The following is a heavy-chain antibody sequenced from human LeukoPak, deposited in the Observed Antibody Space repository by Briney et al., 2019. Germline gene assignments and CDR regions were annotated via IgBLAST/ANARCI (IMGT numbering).Heavy chain of an antibody. Sequence: SVKVSCKASGGTFTSYAISWVRQAPGQGLEWMGRIIPILGIANYAQKFQGRVTITADKSTSTAYMELSSLRSEDTAVYYCARGYCSGGSCYNNWFDPWGQGTLVTVSS. CDR1: GGTFTSYA. J-gene: IGHJ5*02. D-gene: IGHD2-15*01. V-gene: IGHV1-69*04. CDR2: IIPILGIA. CDR3: ARGYCSGGSCYNNWFDP.